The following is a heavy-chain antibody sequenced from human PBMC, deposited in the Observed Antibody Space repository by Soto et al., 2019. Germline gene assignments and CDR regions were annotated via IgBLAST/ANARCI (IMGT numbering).Heavy chain of an antibody. CDR3: ARPTPFSIAALEHLYYTGV. CDR1: GYIFTSYN. Sequence: QVQLVQSGAEVKKPGASVKVSCKASGYIFTSYNINWVRQAAGHGLEWMGWVNPDSGHTVYAQKIQCRVMTTSDPSVGLAHMELPSLAPEATGLSYCARPTPFSIAALEHLYYTGVRGKGASVTV. CDR2: VNPDSGHT. J-gene: IGHJ6*03. V-gene: IGHV1-8*02. D-gene: IGHD2-15*01.